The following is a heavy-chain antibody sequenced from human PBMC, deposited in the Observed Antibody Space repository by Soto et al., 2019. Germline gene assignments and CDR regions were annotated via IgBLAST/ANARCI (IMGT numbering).Heavy chain of an antibody. CDR3: ARESEDLTSNFDY. CDR1: GFTFTRYS. CDR2: ISSTTNYI. V-gene: IGHV3-21*06. J-gene: IGHJ4*02. Sequence: EVQLVESGGGLVKPGGSLRLSCAASGFTFTRYSMNWVRQAPGKGLDWVSSISSTTNYIYYGDSMKGRFTISRDNAKNSLYLAMSRLRAEDTAVYCCARESEDLTSNFDYWGQGTLVTVSS.